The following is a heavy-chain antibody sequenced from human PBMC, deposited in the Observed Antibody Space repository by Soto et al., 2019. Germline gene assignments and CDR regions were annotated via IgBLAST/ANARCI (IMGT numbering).Heavy chain of an antibody. D-gene: IGHD3-3*02. CDR3: ASRPGVLVPPDVYPLDY. J-gene: IGHJ4*02. Sequence: EVQLVESGGGLAQPGGSLRLSCAASGIIVTTRFMTWVRQAPGKGLEWVSILYSGGYTYYAESVKGRFTISRDDSKNTLFLQMNRLRXXDTAVYYCASRPGVLVPPDVYPLDYWGQGTLVTVSS. CDR1: GIIVTTRF. CDR2: LYSGGYT. V-gene: IGHV3-66*01.